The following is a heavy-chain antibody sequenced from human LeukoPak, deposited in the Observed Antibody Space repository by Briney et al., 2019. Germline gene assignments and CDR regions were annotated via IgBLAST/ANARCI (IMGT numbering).Heavy chain of an antibody. CDR3: ARVVQDDYGDYGFDY. CDR2: ISADGKTA. Sequence: GRSLRLSCAASEFTFNSHVMHWFRQAPGKGLEWVAVISADGKTAYYADSLKGRFTISRDNAKNSLYMQMNSLRAEDTAVYYCARVVQDDYGDYGFDYWGQGTLVTVSS. CDR1: EFTFNSHV. J-gene: IGHJ4*02. V-gene: IGHV3-30*03. D-gene: IGHD4-17*01.